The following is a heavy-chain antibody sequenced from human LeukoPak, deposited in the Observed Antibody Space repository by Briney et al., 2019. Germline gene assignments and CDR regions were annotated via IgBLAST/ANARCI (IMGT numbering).Heavy chain of an antibody. Sequence: GASVKVSCKASGGTFSGYAISWVRQAPGQGLEWMGGIIPIFGTANYAQKFQGRVTITADGSTSTAYMELSSLRSEDTAVYYCARDLADDAFDIWGQGTMVTVSS. J-gene: IGHJ3*02. CDR1: GGTFSGYA. D-gene: IGHD6-25*01. CDR2: IIPIFGTA. V-gene: IGHV1-69*13. CDR3: ARDLADDAFDI.